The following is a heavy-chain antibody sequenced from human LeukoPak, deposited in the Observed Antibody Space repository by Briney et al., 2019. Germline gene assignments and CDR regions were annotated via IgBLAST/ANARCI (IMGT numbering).Heavy chain of an antibody. CDR2: ISSSGSTI. J-gene: IGHJ3*02. V-gene: IGHV3-48*03. CDR3: ARETRTYSGSYSAFDI. Sequence: PGGSLRLSCAASGFTFSSYEMNWVRQAPGKGLEWVSYISSSGSTIYYADSVKGRFTISRDNAKNSLYLQMNSLRAEDTAVYYCARETRTYSGSYSAFDIWGQGTMVTVSS. D-gene: IGHD1-26*01. CDR1: GFTFSSYE.